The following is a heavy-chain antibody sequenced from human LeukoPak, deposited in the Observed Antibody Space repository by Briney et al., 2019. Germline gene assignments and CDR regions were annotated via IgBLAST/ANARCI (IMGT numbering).Heavy chain of an antibody. Sequence: GGSLRLSCAASGFTFSSYAMSWVRQAPGKGLEWVSAISGSGGSTYYADSVKGRFTISRDNSKNTLYLQMNSLRAEDTAVYYCAKDRSMGWSGYGGYWGQGTLVTVTS. J-gene: IGHJ4*02. CDR1: GFTFSSYA. CDR3: AKDRSMGWSGYGGY. CDR2: ISGSGGST. D-gene: IGHD3-3*01. V-gene: IGHV3-23*01.